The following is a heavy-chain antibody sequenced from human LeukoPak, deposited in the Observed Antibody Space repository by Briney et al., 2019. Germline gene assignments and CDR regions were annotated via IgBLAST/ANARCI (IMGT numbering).Heavy chain of an antibody. J-gene: IGHJ4*02. Sequence: GGSLRLSCAASGFTFSSYGMHWVSQAPGKGLEWVAFIRYDGSNKFYADFVKGRFTIYRDNSKHTLHLQMNSLSAEDTAVYYCAKDLRFWDWLDYWGQGTLVTVSS. CDR3: AKDLRFWDWLDY. CDR1: GFTFSSYG. D-gene: IGHD3-3*01. CDR2: IRYDGSNK. V-gene: IGHV3-30*02.